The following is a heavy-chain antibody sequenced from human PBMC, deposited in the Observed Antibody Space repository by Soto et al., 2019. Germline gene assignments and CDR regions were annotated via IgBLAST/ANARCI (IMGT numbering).Heavy chain of an antibody. CDR1: GFTFSSYA. D-gene: IGHD3-16*01. CDR2: ISYDGSNK. J-gene: IGHJ4*02. CDR3: ARAYDGDYFDY. V-gene: IGHV3-30-3*01. Sequence: QVQLVESGGGVVQPGRSLRLSCAASGFTFSSYAMHWVRQAPGKGLEWVAVISYDGSNKYYADSVKGRFTISRDNSKNTLYLQMNSLRAEDTALYYCARAYDGDYFDYWGQGTLVTVSS.